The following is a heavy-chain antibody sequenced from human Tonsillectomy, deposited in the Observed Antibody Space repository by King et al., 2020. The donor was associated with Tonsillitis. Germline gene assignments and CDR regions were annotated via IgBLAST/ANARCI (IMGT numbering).Heavy chain of an antibody. V-gene: IGHV5-51*01. CDR3: ARHKSYYGSGSYFAEIDY. Sequence: QLVQSGAEVKKPGESLKISCQATGYSFTTYWIGWVRQMPGKGLEWMGIIYPGDSDTRYGPSFQGQVTISADKSISTAYLQWSGLKASDTAMYYCARHKSYYGSGSYFAEIDYWGQGTLLTVSS. CDR2: IYPGDSDT. CDR1: GYSFTTYW. D-gene: IGHD3-10*01. J-gene: IGHJ4*02.